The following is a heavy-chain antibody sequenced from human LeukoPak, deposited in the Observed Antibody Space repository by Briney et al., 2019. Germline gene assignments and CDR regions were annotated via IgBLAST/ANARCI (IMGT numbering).Heavy chain of an antibody. CDR2: ISGSGGGA. Sequence: PGGSLRLSCAASGFIFRNYAMNWVRQSPGKGLEWLSGISGSGGGASYADSVKGRFTISRDNARNTLYLQINRLRADDTGVYYCAKDRLYMSVAGPDHWGQGTLVTVSS. J-gene: IGHJ4*02. CDR1: GFIFRNYA. CDR3: AKDRLYMSVAGPDH. D-gene: IGHD6-19*01. V-gene: IGHV3-23*01.